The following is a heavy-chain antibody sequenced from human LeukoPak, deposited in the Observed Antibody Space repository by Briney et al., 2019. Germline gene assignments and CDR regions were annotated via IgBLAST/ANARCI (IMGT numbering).Heavy chain of an antibody. CDR1: GFTFSSYA. V-gene: IGHV3-23*01. J-gene: IGHJ4*02. CDR3: AKAWRYSSGSGYFDY. Sequence: GGSLRLSCAAPGFTFSSYAMSWVRQAPGKGLEWVSAISGSGGSTYYADSVKGRFTISRDNSKNTLYLQMNSLRAEDTAVYYCAKAWRYSSGSGYFDYWGQGTLVTVSS. CDR2: ISGSGGST. D-gene: IGHD6-19*01.